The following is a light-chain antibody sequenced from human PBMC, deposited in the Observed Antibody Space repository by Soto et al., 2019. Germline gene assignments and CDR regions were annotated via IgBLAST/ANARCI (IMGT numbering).Light chain of an antibody. J-gene: IGLJ2*01. CDR1: SSDVGAYNF. V-gene: IGLV2-14*01. Sequence: QSVLTQPASVSGSPGQSITISCTGTSSDVGAYNFVSWYQQFPGKAHKLMIYEVSNRPSGVSDRFSGSKSSNTASLIISGLQAEDEADYYCSSQTGSATMVFGGGTKVTVL. CDR3: SSQTGSATMV. CDR2: EVS.